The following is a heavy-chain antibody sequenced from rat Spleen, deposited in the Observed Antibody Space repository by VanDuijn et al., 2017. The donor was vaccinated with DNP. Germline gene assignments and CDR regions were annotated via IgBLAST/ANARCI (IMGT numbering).Heavy chain of an antibody. V-gene: IGHV5-31*01. D-gene: IGHD3-1*01. J-gene: IGHJ3*01. CDR3: ARWPLAY. Sequence: EVQLVESGGGLVQPGGSLTLSCAASGFTLNKYWMTWIRQAPGKGLEWVATISYDGSSTNYRDSVKGRFTISRDNAKSTLYLQVNSLRSEDTATYYCARWPLAYWGQGTLVTVSS. CDR2: ISYDGSST. CDR1: GFTLNKYW.